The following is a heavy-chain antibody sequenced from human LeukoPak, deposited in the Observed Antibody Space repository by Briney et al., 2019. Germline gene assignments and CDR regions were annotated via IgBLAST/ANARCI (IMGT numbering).Heavy chain of an antibody. V-gene: IGHV3-74*01. D-gene: IGHD3-10*01. CDR3: TTDTFGARDS. CDR2: INEDGSST. J-gene: IGHJ4*02. CDR1: GYTFSRYW. Sequence: GGSLRLSCAASGYTFSRYWMHWVRQGPGKGLVWVSRINEDGSSTSYAESVRGRFTISRDNPKNMLYLQMNSLRAEDAAVYYCTTDTFGARDSWGQGTLVTVSS.